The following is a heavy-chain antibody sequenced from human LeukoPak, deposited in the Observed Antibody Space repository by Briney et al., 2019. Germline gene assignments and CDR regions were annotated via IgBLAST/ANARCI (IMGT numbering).Heavy chain of an antibody. CDR3: ARDPFPHDYGDF. D-gene: IGHD3-16*01. J-gene: IGHJ4*02. V-gene: IGHV3-48*03. Sequence: GGSLRLSCAPSGFTFSSYEMNWIRQAPGKGLGWISYINSVGNTIYYADSVRGRFTISRDNDKNSLYLQMNSLRAEDTAVYYCARDPFPHDYGDFWGQGTLVTVSS. CDR1: GFTFSSYE. CDR2: INSVGNTI.